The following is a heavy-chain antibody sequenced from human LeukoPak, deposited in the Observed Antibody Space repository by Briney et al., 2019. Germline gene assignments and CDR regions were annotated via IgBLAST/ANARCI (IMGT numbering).Heavy chain of an antibody. CDR1: GGSFSGYY. CDR3: ARADKKYSSSPLAY. Sequence: SETLSLTCAVYGGSFSGYYWSWTRQPPGKGLEWIGEINHSGSTNYNPSLKSRVTISVDTSKNQFSLKLSSVTAADTAVYYCARADKKYSSSPLAYWGQGTLVTVSS. J-gene: IGHJ4*02. CDR2: INHSGST. V-gene: IGHV4-34*01. D-gene: IGHD6-13*01.